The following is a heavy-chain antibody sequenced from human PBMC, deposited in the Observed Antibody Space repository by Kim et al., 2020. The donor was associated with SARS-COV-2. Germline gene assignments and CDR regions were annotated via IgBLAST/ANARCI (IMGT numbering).Heavy chain of an antibody. CDR1: GGSISNYY. Sequence: SETLSLTCTVSGGSISNYYWSWVRQPPGKELEWIGYIYYSGSTNYNPSLKSRVSISVDTSKNQFSLKLSSVTAADTAVYFCAREGRGEAVGLDYWGQGTLVTVSS. J-gene: IGHJ4*02. CDR3: AREGRGEAVGLDY. D-gene: IGHD3-16*01. V-gene: IGHV4-59*13. CDR2: IYYSGST.